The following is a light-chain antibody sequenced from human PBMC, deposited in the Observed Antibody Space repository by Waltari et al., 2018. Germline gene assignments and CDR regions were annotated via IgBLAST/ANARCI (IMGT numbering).Light chain of an antibody. CDR1: QSVLYSSNNKNY. CDR2: WAS. CDR3: QQYYSTPVLT. J-gene: IGKJ4*01. Sequence: DIVMTQSPDSLAVSLGERATINCKSSQSVLYSSNNKNYLAWYQQKQGQPPKLLIYWASTRESWVPDRFSGSGSGTDFTLTISSLQAEDVAVYYCQQYYSTPVLTFGGGTKVEIK. V-gene: IGKV4-1*01.